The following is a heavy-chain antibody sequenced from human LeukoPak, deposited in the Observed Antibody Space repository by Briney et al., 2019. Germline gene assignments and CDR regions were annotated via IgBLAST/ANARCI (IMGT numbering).Heavy chain of an antibody. CDR2: IYPGDSDT. J-gene: IGHJ4*02. Sequence: GESLKISCKGSGYSFTSYWIAWVRQMPGKGLEWMGIIYPGDSDTRYSPSFQGQVTISGDKSISTSYLQWSSLKASDTAMYYCARTYYYVSSGLTMFDYWGQGTLVTVSS. V-gene: IGHV5-51*01. D-gene: IGHD3-22*01. CDR3: ARTYYYVSSGLTMFDY. CDR1: GYSFTSYW.